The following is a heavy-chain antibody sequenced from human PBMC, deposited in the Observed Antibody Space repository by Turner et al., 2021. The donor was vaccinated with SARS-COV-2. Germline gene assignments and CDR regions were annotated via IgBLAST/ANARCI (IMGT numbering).Heavy chain of an antibody. Sequence: QVQLQESGPGLVRPAETLSLSCTVSGGSISSKSWSWIRQSPGRGLEWIGYFYKIGSIDYNPTLRSRVTISVDTSKNHLSLNLISMTAADTAVYYCARHQGSTSGYDHGMNVWGQGTAVIVSS. CDR2: FYKIGSI. V-gene: IGHV4-59*08. J-gene: IGHJ6*02. CDR1: GGSISSKS. D-gene: IGHD1-1*01. CDR3: ARHQGSTSGYDHGMNV.